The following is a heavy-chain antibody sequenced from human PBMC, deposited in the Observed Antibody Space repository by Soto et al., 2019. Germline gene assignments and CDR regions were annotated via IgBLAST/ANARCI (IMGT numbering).Heavy chain of an antibody. CDR3: ARDTHWGLGD. D-gene: IGHD7-27*01. CDR2: IYHSGST. J-gene: IGHJ4*02. Sequence: QVQLQESGPGLVKPSETLSLTCAVSGDSISTNNWWSWVRQPPGKGLEWIGEIYHSGSTNYNPSLKSRVTISADRSKNQLSLRRNSVTAADTAVYFCARDTHWGLGDWGQGTLVIVSS. CDR1: GDSISTNNW. V-gene: IGHV4-4*02.